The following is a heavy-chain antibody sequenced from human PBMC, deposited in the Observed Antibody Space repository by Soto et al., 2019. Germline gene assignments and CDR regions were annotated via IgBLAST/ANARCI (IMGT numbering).Heavy chain of an antibody. J-gene: IGHJ4*02. CDR3: ARGPSGDKVDS. V-gene: IGHV4-28*03. Sequence: QVQLQESGPRLVKPSDTLSLTCAVSGYSISSSNWWGWIRQPPGKGLEWIGYIYDGGRTYNNPSLESRVTMSVDTSKSQLSLTLSSVSAADTAVYYCARGPSGDKVDSWGQGTLVTVSS. CDR1: GYSISSSNW. CDR2: IYDGGRT. D-gene: IGHD7-27*01.